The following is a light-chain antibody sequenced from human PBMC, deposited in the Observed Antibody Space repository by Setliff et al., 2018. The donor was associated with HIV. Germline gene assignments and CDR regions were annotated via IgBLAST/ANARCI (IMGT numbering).Light chain of an antibody. J-gene: IGLJ2*01. CDR3: CSYAGSYTYVV. Sequence: QSVLTQPASVSGSPGQSITISCTGTSSDVGNYNYVSWYQEHPGKAPKVIIYDVSERPSGVPDRFSGSKSGNTASLTISGLQAEDEADYYCCSYAGSYTYVVFGGGTKVTVL. CDR1: SSDVGNYNY. V-gene: IGLV2-11*01. CDR2: DVS.